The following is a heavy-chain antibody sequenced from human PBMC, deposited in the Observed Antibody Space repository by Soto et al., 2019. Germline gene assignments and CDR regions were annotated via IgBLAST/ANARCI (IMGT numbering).Heavy chain of an antibody. CDR1: GFTFDDYA. Sequence: GGSLRLSCAASGFTFDDYAMHWVRQAPGKGLEWVSGISWNSGSIGYADSVKGRFTISRDNAKNSLYLQMNSLRAEDTAVYYCAKDSLMGYYYGPFWGQGTLVTVSS. D-gene: IGHD3-10*01. J-gene: IGHJ4*02. CDR2: ISWNSGSI. V-gene: IGHV3-9*01. CDR3: AKDSLMGYYYGPF.